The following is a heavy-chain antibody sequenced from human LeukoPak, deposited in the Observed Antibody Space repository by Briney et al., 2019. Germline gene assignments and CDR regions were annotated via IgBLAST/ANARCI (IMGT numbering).Heavy chain of an antibody. CDR3: ARPRRFGELYEGLDI. V-gene: IGHV1-2*04. CDR2: INPNSGGT. D-gene: IGHD3-10*01. CDR1: GYSFTGYY. J-gene: IGHJ3*02. Sequence: GASVKVSCKASGYSFTGYYMHWVRQAPGRGLEWMGWINPNSGGTKYAQKFQGWVTMTRDTSISTAYMELSRLRSDDTAVYYCARPRRFGELYEGLDIWGQGTMVTVSS.